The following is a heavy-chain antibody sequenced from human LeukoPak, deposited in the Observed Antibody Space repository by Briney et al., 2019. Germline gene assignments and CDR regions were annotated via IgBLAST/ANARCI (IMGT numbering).Heavy chain of an antibody. D-gene: IGHD1-1*01. J-gene: IGHJ3*02. Sequence: GASVKVSCKASGYTFTDYYMDWVRQAPGQGLEWTGWINPNSGGTRYAQKFQGRVTMTRDTSISTAYMELSRLRSDDTAVYYCAREEVPFDMWGQGTMVTVSS. CDR3: AREEVPFDM. CDR1: GYTFTDYY. CDR2: INPNSGGT. V-gene: IGHV1-2*02.